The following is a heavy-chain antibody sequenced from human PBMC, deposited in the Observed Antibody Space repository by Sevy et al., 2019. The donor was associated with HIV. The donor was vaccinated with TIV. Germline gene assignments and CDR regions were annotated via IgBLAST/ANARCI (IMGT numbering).Heavy chain of an antibody. CDR1: GFTFSANW. D-gene: IGHD3-16*01. Sequence: GGSLRLSCAASGFTFSANWMNWVRQAPGKGLEWVAKIKGDGSDKHYVESVEGRFTISRDNAKNIVYLQMNSLRVEDTAVYYCAHGTVGRVESWGQGTLVTVSS. V-gene: IGHV3-7*01. CDR3: AHGTVGRVES. CDR2: IKGDGSDK. J-gene: IGHJ4*02.